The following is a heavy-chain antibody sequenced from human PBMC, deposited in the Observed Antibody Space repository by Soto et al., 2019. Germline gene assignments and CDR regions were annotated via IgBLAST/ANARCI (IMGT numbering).Heavy chain of an antibody. V-gene: IGHV3-66*01. CDR2: IYSGGYT. CDR1: GFDVSNTD. J-gene: IGHJ4*02. CDR3: AREAIIVIAAPEYYFDY. Sequence: EVQLVESGGDLVQRGGSLRLSCAASGFDVSNTDMSWVRQAPGKGLEWVSVIYSGGYTNYADSVKGRFIVSRDSPKITLYLQMDSLRAEDTAVYYCAREAIIVIAAPEYYFDYWGQGTLVTVSS. D-gene: IGHD3-22*01.